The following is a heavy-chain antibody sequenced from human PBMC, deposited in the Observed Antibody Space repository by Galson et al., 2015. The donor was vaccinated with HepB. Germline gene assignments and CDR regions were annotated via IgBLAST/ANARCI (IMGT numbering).Heavy chain of an antibody. J-gene: IGHJ3*02. D-gene: IGHD5-24*01. Sequence: SVKVSCKASGGTFSSYAISWVRQAPGQGLEWMGEIIPIFGTANYAQKFQGRVTITADESTSTAYMELSSLRSEDTAVYYCASRDGYNSAFDIWGQGTMVTVSS. V-gene: IGHV1-69*13. CDR3: ASRDGYNSAFDI. CDR2: IIPIFGTA. CDR1: GGTFSSYA.